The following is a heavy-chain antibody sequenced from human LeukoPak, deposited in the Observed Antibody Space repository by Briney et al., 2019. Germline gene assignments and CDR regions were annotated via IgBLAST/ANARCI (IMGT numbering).Heavy chain of an antibody. J-gene: IGHJ5*02. CDR1: GGTFSSYA. CDR2: IIPIFGTA. Sequence: SVKVSCKASGGTFSSYATSWVRQAPGQGLEWMGRIIPIFGTANYAQKFQGRVTITTDESTSTAYMELSSLRSEDRAVYYCAREAVGGEPDPWGQGTLVTVSS. V-gene: IGHV1-69*05. CDR3: AREAVGGEPDP. D-gene: IGHD1-26*01.